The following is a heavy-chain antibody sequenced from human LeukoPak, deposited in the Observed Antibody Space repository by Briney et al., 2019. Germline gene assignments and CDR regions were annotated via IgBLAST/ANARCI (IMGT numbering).Heavy chain of an antibody. Sequence: ASVKVSCKASGYSFSSSGINWVRQAPGHGLEWMGWISASNGNTDYAQNFQGRVTMTTDTPTSTAYMELKSLRSDDTAVYYCAREGRLAPWLVPGGWFDPWGQGTLVTVSS. J-gene: IGHJ5*02. CDR1: GYSFSSSG. V-gene: IGHV1-18*01. CDR3: AREGRLAPWLVPGGWFDP. D-gene: IGHD6-19*01. CDR2: ISASNGNT.